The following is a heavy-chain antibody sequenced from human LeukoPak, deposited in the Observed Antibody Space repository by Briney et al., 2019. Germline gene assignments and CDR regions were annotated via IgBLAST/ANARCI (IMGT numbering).Heavy chain of an antibody. D-gene: IGHD3-22*01. CDR1: GFTFSSYW. CDR3: ARGGITMIVVVIAFDY. Sequence: GGSLRLSCAASGFTFSSYWMRWVRQAPGKGLEWVANIKQDGSEKYYVDSVKGRFTISRDDAKNSLYLQMNSLRAEDTAVYYCARGGITMIVVVIAFDYWGQGTLVTVSS. V-gene: IGHV3-7*04. CDR2: IKQDGSEK. J-gene: IGHJ4*02.